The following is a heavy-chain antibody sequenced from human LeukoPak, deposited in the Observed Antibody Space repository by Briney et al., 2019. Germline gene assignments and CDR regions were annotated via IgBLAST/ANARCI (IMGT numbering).Heavy chain of an antibody. Sequence: GAPVKVSCKASGYTFTSYGISWVRQAPGQGLEWMGWISAYNGNTNYAQKLQGRVTMTTDTSTSTAYMELRSLRSDDTAVYYCAREGYCNSTSCNKPFDYWGQGTLVTVSS. V-gene: IGHV1-18*01. D-gene: IGHD2-2*01. CDR2: ISAYNGNT. CDR3: AREGYCNSTSCNKPFDY. J-gene: IGHJ4*02. CDR1: GYTFTSYG.